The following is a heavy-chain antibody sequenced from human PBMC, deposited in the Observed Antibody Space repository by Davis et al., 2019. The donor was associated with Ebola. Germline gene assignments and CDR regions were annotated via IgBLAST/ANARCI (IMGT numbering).Heavy chain of an antibody. CDR1: GGSISSYY. CDR3: ARQVRAARYYGMDV. V-gene: IGHV4-59*08. Sequence: MPSETLSLTCTVSGGSISSYYWSWIRQPPGKGLEWIGNLYHGGGTNYSPSLKSRLTISVDTSKNQFSLKLSSVTAADTAVYYCARQVRAARYYGMDVWGQGTTVTVSS. J-gene: IGHJ6*02. CDR2: LYHGGGT. D-gene: IGHD6-6*01.